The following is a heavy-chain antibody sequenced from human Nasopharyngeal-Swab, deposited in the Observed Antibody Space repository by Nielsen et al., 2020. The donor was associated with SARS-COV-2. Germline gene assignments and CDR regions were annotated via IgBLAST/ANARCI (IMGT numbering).Heavy chain of an antibody. J-gene: IGHJ6*02. CDR1: GFTFSNAW. Sequence: GESLKISCAASGFTFSNAWMSWIRQAPGKGLEWVSNISSSSSYTNYADSVKGRFTISRDNAKNSLYLQMNSLRAEDTAVYYCARGLGVVPAAISYYGMDVWGQGTTVTVSS. D-gene: IGHD2-2*01. CDR3: ARGLGVVPAAISYYGMDV. CDR2: ISSSSSYT. V-gene: IGHV3-11*06.